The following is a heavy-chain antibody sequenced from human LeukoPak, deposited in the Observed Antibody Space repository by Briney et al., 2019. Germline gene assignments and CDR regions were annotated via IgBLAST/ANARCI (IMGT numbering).Heavy chain of an antibody. CDR2: ISYDGSNK. D-gene: IGHD3-16*01. J-gene: IGHJ4*02. Sequence: GGSLRLSCAASGFTFSTYAMHWVRQGPGQGLEWVAVISYDGSNKYYADSVKGRFTISRDNSKNTLYLQMSSLSAEDTAVYYCVRDGEGGLDYFDYWGQGILVTVSS. CDR1: GFTFSTYA. CDR3: VRDGEGGLDYFDY. V-gene: IGHV3-30-3*01.